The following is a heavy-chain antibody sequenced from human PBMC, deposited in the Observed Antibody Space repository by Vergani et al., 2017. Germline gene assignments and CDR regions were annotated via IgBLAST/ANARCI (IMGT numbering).Heavy chain of an antibody. D-gene: IGHD2-2*01. CDR2: IYHSGST. CDR3: ARGGGYCSSTSCYDVPKNWFDP. CDR1: GGSISSGGYS. J-gene: IGHJ5*02. Sequence: QLQLQESGSGLVKPSQTLSLTCAVSGGSISSGGYSWSWIRQPPGKGLEWIGYIYHSGSTYYNPSLKSRVTISVDRSKNQFSLKLSSVTAADTAVYYCARGGGYCSSTSCYDVPKNWFDPWGQGTLVTVSS. V-gene: IGHV4-30-2*01.